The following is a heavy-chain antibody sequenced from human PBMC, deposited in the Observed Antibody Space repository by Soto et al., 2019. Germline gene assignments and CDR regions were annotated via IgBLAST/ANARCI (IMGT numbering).Heavy chain of an antibody. CDR2: ISYDGSNK. Sequence: GGSLRLSFAASGFTFSSYAMHWVSQAPGKGLEWVAVISYDGSNKYYADSVKGRFTISRDNSKETLYLQMNSLRAEDTAVYYFARDRFPGEIATIGIWGQGT. D-gene: IGHD1-1*01. CDR1: GFTFSSYA. V-gene: IGHV3-30-3*01. CDR3: ARDRFPGEIATIGI. J-gene: IGHJ4*02.